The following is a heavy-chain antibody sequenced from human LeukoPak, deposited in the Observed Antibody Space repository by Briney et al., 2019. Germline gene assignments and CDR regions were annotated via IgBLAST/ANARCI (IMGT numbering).Heavy chain of an antibody. V-gene: IGHV3-48*04. CDR3: ARDRRAATFDY. D-gene: IGHD6-13*01. CDR1: GFTFSSYS. CDR2: ISSSSSTI. Sequence: GGSLRLSCAASGFTFSSYSMNRVRQAPGKGLEWVSYISSSSSTIYYADSVKGRFTISRDNAKNSLYLQMNNLRAEDTAVYYCARDRRAATFDYWGQGTLVTVSS. J-gene: IGHJ4*02.